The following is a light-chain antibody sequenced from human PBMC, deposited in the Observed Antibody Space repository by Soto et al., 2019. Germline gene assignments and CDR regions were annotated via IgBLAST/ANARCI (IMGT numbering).Light chain of an antibody. CDR1: QSLVHSNGYTY. CDR2: NIS. J-gene: IGKJ1*01. CDR3: MQATQFPRT. V-gene: IGKV2-24*01. Sequence: DIVMTQTPLSSPVTLGQSASISCRSSQSLVHSNGYTYLIWLQQRPGQPPRPLINNISNRFSGVPDRFSGSGAGTEFTLEISRVQHEDVGVYFCMQATQFPRTFGQGTKVTIK.